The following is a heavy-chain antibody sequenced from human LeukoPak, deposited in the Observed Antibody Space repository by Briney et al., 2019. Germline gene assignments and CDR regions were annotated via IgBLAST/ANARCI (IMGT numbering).Heavy chain of an antibody. CDR1: GASISSYY. J-gene: IGHJ4*02. CDR3: ARDLTYYFDY. CDR2: IYTSGGT. D-gene: IGHD2/OR15-2a*01. Sequence: SETLSLTCTVSGASISSYYWSWIRQPAGKGLEWIGRIYTSGGTNYNPSLKSRVTMSVDTSKNQFSLKLSSVTAADTAAYYCARDLTYYFDYWGQGTLVTVSS. V-gene: IGHV4-4*07.